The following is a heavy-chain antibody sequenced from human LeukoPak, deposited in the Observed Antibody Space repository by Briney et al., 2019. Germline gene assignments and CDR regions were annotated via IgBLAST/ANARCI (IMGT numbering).Heavy chain of an antibody. CDR3: ARHYYCGGDCSTLGAFDI. Sequence: PSETLSLTCTVSGGSIGSSSYYWGWIRQPPGKGLEWIGSIYYSGSTYYNPSLKSRVTISVDTSKNQFSLKLSSVTAADTAVYYCARHYYCGGDCSTLGAFDIWGQGTMVTVSS. CDR2: IYYSGST. D-gene: IGHD2-21*01. V-gene: IGHV4-39*01. CDR1: GGSIGSSSYY. J-gene: IGHJ3*02.